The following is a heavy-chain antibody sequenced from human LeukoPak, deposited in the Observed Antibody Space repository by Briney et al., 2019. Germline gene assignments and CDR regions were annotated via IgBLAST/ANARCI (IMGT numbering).Heavy chain of an antibody. CDR1: GGSISSSSYS. CDR2: IYFSGST. Sequence: PSETLSLTCTVSGGSISSSSYSWGWIRQPPGKGLEWIGYIYFSGSTNYNPSLKSRVTMLVDTSKNQFSLKLTSVTAADTAVYYCARATDTPMVRYHNFMDVWGKGTTVIFS. CDR3: ARATDTPMVRYHNFMDV. V-gene: IGHV4-61*05. D-gene: IGHD5-18*01. J-gene: IGHJ6*03.